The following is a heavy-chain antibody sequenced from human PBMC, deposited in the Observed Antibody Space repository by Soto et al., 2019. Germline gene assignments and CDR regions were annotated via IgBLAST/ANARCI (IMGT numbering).Heavy chain of an antibody. J-gene: IGHJ6*02. CDR2: ISSSGETT. D-gene: IGHD6-13*01. Sequence: EVQLLESGGGLVQPGGSLRLSCAASGFTFSSFAMTWVRQAPGEGLEWVSSISSSGETTYYSDSVKGRFTISRDISKNMVYLQMTSLRAGDTAVYFCVQDWTGNSCPCMVVWGQGTTVTVSS. CDR1: GFTFSSFA. V-gene: IGHV3-23*01. CDR3: VQDWTGNSCPCMVV.